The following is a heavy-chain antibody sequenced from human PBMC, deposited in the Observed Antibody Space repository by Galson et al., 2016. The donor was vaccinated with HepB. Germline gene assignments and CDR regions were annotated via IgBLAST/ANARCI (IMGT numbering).Heavy chain of an antibody. CDR1: GFIFSDYS. J-gene: IGHJ4*02. CDR2: ISRTGDHI. Sequence: SLRLSCAASGFIFSDYSMNWVRQAPGKGLEWVSSISRTGDHISYADSVKGRFTISRDNAKNSLYLQMNSLRVEDTAVYYCAREGPFDYWGQGTLVTVSS. V-gene: IGHV3-21*01. CDR3: AREGPFDY.